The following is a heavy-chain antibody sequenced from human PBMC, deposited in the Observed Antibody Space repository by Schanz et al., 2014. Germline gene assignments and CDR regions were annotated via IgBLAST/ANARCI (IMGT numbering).Heavy chain of an antibody. CDR1: GYTFTSYY. D-gene: IGHD4-17*01. J-gene: IGHJ4*02. V-gene: IGHV1-46*01. CDR2: INPSGGST. CDR3: AIHYGDRPS. Sequence: QVQLVQSGAEVKKPGASVKVSCKASGYTFTSYYMHWVRQAPGQGLEWMGIINPSGGSTSYAQKFQGRVTMTRDTSTSTVYMKLSSLRSEDTAVYYWAIHYGDRPSWGQGTLMAVSS.